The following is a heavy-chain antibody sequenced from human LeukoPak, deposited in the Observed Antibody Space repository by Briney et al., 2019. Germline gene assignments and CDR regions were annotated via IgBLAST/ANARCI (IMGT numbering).Heavy chain of an antibody. V-gene: IGHV4-30-4*01. Sequence: PSETLSLTCTVSGGSISSGDYYWSWIRQPPGKGLEWIGYIYYSGSTYYNPSLKSRVTTSVDTSKNQFSLKLTSVTAADTAVYYCARGKSSPHAFDIWGQGTMVTVSS. CDR2: IYYSGST. CDR3: ARGKSSPHAFDI. J-gene: IGHJ3*02. CDR1: GGSISSGDYY.